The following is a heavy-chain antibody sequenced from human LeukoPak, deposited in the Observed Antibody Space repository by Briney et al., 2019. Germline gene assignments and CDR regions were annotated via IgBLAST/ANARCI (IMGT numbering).Heavy chain of an antibody. D-gene: IGHD3-22*01. CDR3: ARGGHVRVYDSNAYYGHY. V-gene: IGHV4-59*12. J-gene: IGHJ4*02. CDR1: GGSISSYY. CDR2: IYYSGST. Sequence: SETLSLTCTVSGGSISSYYWSWIRQPPGKGLEWIGYIYYSGSTNYNPSLKSRVTISVDTSKNQFSLKLSSVTAADTAVYYCARGGHVRVYDSNAYYGHYWGQGTLVTVSS.